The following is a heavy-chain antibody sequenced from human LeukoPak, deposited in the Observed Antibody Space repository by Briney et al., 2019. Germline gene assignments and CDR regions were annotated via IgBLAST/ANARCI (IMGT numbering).Heavy chain of an antibody. D-gene: IGHD3-22*01. J-gene: IGHJ4*02. CDR1: GGSFSGYY. CDR3: ARGLLIDTKFYFDY. V-gene: IGHV4-34*01. CDR2: INHSGST. Sequence: SETLSLTCAVYGGSFSGYYWSWIRQPPGKGLEWIGEINHSGSTNYNPSLKSRVTISVDTSKNQFSLKLSSVTAADTAVYYCARGLLIDTKFYFDYWGQGTLVTVSS.